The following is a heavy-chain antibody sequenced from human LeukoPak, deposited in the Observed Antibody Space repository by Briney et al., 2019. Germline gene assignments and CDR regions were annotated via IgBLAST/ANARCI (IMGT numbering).Heavy chain of an antibody. V-gene: IGHV3-33*08. Sequence: GGSLRLSCAASGFTFSSHWISWVRQAPGKGLEWVAVIWYDGSNKYYADSVKGRFTISRDNSKNTLYLQMNSLRAEDTAVYYCARGFAFDAFDIWGQGTMVTVSS. CDR2: IWYDGSNK. CDR1: GFTFSSHW. J-gene: IGHJ3*02. D-gene: IGHD3-16*01. CDR3: ARGFAFDAFDI.